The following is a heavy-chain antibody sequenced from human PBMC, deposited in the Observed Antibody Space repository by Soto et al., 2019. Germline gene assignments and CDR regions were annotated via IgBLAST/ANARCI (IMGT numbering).Heavy chain of an antibody. Sequence: QVQLEQSGAEVRNPGASVKVSCKASGYTLTSYDINWVRQAPGQGLEWMGWMNPKRGIKGYAQKFQGRVTMTSNPSISTAYIELSSLTSEDTAVYYCASTFGGVIVILDYWGHGTLVTVSS. V-gene: IGHV1-8*01. CDR3: ASTFGGVIVILDY. CDR2: MNPKRGIK. CDR1: GYTLTSYD. J-gene: IGHJ4*01. D-gene: IGHD3-16*02.